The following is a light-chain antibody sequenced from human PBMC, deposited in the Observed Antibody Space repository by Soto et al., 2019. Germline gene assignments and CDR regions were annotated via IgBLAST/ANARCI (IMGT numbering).Light chain of an antibody. CDR1: QSISSW. CDR3: QQYNSYSST. J-gene: IGKJ2*01. V-gene: IGKV1-5*03. Sequence: DIQMTQSPSTLSASVGDRVTITCRASQSISSWLAWYQQKPGKAPKLLIYKASSLESGVPSRFSGSGSGTEFTLTISSLQPDDFATYDCQQYNSYSSTFGQGTKLDIK. CDR2: KAS.